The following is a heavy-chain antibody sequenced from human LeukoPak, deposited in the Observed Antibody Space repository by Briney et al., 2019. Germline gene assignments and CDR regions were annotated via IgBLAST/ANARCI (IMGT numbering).Heavy chain of an antibody. CDR2: INPNSGGT. Sequence: ASVEVSCKASGYTFTGYYMHWVRQAPGQGLEWMGWINPNSGGTNYAQKFQGRVTMTRDTSISTAYMELSSLRSEDTAVYYCARAQLVPFDYWGQGTLVTVSS. CDR3: ARAQLVPFDY. CDR1: GYTFTGYY. J-gene: IGHJ4*02. D-gene: IGHD2-2*01. V-gene: IGHV1-2*02.